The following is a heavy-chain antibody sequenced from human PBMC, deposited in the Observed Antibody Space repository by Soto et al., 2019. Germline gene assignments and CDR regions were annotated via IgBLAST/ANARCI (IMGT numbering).Heavy chain of an antibody. CDR3: ARGGDSGYDPFDY. D-gene: IGHD5-12*01. CDR1: GDSISNYY. Sequence: QVQLQESGPGLVKPSETLSLTCTVSGDSISNYYWNWFRQPPGRGLKWSGYISYNGRTNYNPSLKRRVTISVDTSKNQFSLRLNSVTAADTAVYYCARGGDSGYDPFDYWGQGTLVTVSS. V-gene: IGHV4-59*01. J-gene: IGHJ4*02. CDR2: ISYNGRT.